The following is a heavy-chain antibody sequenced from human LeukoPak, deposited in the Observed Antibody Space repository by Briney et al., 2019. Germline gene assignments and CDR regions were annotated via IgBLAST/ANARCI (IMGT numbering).Heavy chain of an antibody. CDR1: GFSLSTSGMR. Sequence: SGPALVKPTQTLTLTGSLSGFSLSTSGMRVNWIRQPLGKALKWLARFEWDDDKFYTPSLKTRLTISKDTSKTPVVLTMTNLDPVDTATYYCARTSPETYSGSSPFDYWGQGTLVTVSS. CDR2: FEWDDDK. CDR3: ARTSPETYSGSSPFDY. J-gene: IGHJ4*02. V-gene: IGHV2-70*04. D-gene: IGHD1-26*01.